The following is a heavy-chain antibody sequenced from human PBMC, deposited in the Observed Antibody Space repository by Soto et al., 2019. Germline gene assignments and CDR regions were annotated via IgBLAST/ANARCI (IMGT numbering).Heavy chain of an antibody. J-gene: IGHJ4*02. CDR2: VYYSGTT. CDR3: ARTTAVPNTLRSRYFFDY. Sequence: SETLSLTCSVSGGSVSDKAYYWSWIRQPPGKRLEWIGYVYYSGTTNYNPSLKSRVTISVDLSKNRFSLRLSSVTTADTALYYCARTTAVPNTLRSRYFFDYWGQGTLVTAPQ. V-gene: IGHV4-61*08. CDR1: GGSVSDKAYY. D-gene: IGHD4-17*01.